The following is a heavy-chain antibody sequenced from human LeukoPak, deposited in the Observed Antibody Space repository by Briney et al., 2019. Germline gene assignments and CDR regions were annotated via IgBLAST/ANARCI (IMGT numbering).Heavy chain of an antibody. CDR3: GGITIFGVVTTDY. V-gene: IGHV1-46*01. D-gene: IGHD3-3*01. Sequence: ASVKVSCKASGYTFTSYYMHWVRQAPGQGLEWMGIINPSGGSTSYAQKFQGRVTMTRDRSTSTVYMELSSLRSEDTAVYYCGGITIFGVVTTDYWGQGTLVTVSS. J-gene: IGHJ4*02. CDR2: INPSGGST. CDR1: GYTFTSYY.